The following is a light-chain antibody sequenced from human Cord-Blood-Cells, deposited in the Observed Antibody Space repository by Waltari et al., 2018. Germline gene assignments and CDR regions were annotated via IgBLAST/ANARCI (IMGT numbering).Light chain of an antibody. J-gene: IGKJ3*01. V-gene: IGKV4-1*01. CDR3: QQYYTRIT. Sequence: DIVMTQSPDSLAVSLGERATINCKSSQSVIYSSNNKNYLAWYQQKPGQPPKLLIYWASTRESGVPDRFSGSGSGTDFTLTISSLQAEDVAVYYCQQYYTRITFGPGTKVDIK. CDR2: WAS. CDR1: QSVIYSSNNKNY.